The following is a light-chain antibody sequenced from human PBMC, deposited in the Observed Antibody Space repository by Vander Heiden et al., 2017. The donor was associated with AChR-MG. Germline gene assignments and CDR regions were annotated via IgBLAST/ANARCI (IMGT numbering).Light chain of an antibody. Sequence: EIVLTQSPATLSVSPGESATLSCRASQGVSSNLAWYQQKPGQAPRLLINGAPTRATGIPARFSGSGSGTEFTLTISSLQSEDFAVYYCQQYNNWPPWTFGQGTKVEIK. CDR2: GAP. V-gene: IGKV3-15*01. CDR1: QGVSSN. J-gene: IGKJ1*01. CDR3: QQYNNWPPWT.